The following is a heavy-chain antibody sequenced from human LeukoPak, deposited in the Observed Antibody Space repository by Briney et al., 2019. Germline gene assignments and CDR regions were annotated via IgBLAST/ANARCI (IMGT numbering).Heavy chain of an antibody. CDR2: IYTSGST. V-gene: IGHV4-4*07. D-gene: IGHD4-17*01. CDR3: ASGVDYGDYDPLFDY. Sequence: SETLSLTCTVSGSSISSYYWSWIRQPAGKGLEWIGRIYTSGSTNYNPSLKSRVTMSVDTSKNQFSLKLSSVTAADTAVYYCASGVDYGDYDPLFDYWGQGTLVTVSS. CDR1: GSSISSYY. J-gene: IGHJ4*02.